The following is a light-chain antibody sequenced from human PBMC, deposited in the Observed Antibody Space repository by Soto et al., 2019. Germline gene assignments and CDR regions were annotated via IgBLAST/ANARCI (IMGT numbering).Light chain of an antibody. V-gene: IGLV2-8*01. CDR2: EVS. CDR1: SSDVGKYDY. CDR3: SSYAGSSTYV. J-gene: IGLJ1*01. Sequence: QSALTQPPSAPGSPGQSVTISCTGTSSDVGKYDYVSWFQHHPGKAPKLIIYEVSKRPSGVPDRFSGSKSGNTASLTVSGLQAEDEADYYCSSYAGSSTYVFGTGTKVTVL.